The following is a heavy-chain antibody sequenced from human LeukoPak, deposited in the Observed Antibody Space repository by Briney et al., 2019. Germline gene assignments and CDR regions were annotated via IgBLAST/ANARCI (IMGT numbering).Heavy chain of an antibody. CDR3: AKGLRGIYDY. J-gene: IGHJ4*02. D-gene: IGHD1-26*01. Sequence: PGGSLRLSCAASGFTFNSYAMTCVRQAPEKGLEWVSSISDSGVSTYYADSVKGRLTISRDNSKNTLYLQMNSLRAEDTAVYYCAKGLRGIYDYWGQGTLVTVSS. V-gene: IGHV3-23*01. CDR1: GFTFNSYA. CDR2: ISDSGVST.